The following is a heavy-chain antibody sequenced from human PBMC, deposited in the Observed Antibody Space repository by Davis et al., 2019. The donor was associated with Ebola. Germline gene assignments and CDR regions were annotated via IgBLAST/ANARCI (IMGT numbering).Heavy chain of an antibody. D-gene: IGHD4-11*01. CDR2: INPNSGGT. J-gene: IGHJ4*02. V-gene: IGHV1-2*02. CDR3: ARDLAVTTGSKDY. CDR1: GYTFTGYY. Sequence: ASVKVSCKASGYTFTGYYMHWVRQAPGQGLEWMGWINPNSGGTNYAQKFQGRVTMTRNTSISTAYMELSSLRSEDTAVYYCARDLAVTTGSKDYWGQGTLVTVSS.